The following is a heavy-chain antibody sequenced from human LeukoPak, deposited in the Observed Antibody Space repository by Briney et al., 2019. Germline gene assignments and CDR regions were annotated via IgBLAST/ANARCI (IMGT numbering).Heavy chain of an antibody. V-gene: IGHV1-24*01. CDR3: ATATSGYSYGPPPFDC. D-gene: IGHD5-18*01. J-gene: IGHJ4*02. CDR2: FDPEDGET. CDR1: GYTLTELS. Sequence: ASVKVSCKVSGYTLTELSMHWVRQAPGKGLEWMGGFDPEDGETIYAQKFQGRVTMTEDTSTDTAYMELSSLRSEDTAVYYCATATSGYSYGPPPFDCWGQGTLVTVSS.